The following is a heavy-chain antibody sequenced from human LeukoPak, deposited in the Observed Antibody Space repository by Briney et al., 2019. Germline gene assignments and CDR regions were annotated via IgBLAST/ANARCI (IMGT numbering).Heavy chain of an antibody. CDR3: ARDNDFWSGYNNMGGYFDY. Sequence: PSETLSLTCAVYGGSFSGYYWSWIRQPPGKGLEWIGEINHSGSTNYNPSLKSRVTISVDTSKNQFSLKLSSVTAADTAVYYCARDNDFWSGYNNMGGYFDYWGQGTLITVSA. V-gene: IGHV4-34*01. D-gene: IGHD3-3*01. CDR2: INHSGST. CDR1: GGSFSGYY. J-gene: IGHJ4*02.